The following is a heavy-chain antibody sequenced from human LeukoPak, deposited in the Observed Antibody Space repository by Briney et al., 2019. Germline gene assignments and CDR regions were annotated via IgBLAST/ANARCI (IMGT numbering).Heavy chain of an antibody. CDR3: ARGIGIAPTPVRLHKGFDP. D-gene: IGHD2-15*01. Sequence: SQTLSLTRAVSGGSLSSGGYSWSWIRQPPGKGLEWIGYIYHSGSTYYNPSLKSRVTISVDRSKNQFSLKLSSVTAADTAVYYCARGIGIAPTPVRLHKGFDPWGQGTLVTVSS. CDR2: IYHSGST. V-gene: IGHV4-30-2*01. CDR1: GGSLSSGGYS. J-gene: IGHJ5*02.